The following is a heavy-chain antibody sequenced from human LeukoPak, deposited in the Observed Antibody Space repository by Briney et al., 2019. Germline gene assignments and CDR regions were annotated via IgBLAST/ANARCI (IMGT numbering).Heavy chain of an antibody. V-gene: IGHV1-69*01. D-gene: IGHD2-2*01. J-gene: IGHJ6*04. CDR3: ARNAVPDRPFSGMDV. Sequence: SVKVSCKASGGTFSSYAISWVRQAPGQGLEWMGGIIPIFGTANYAQKFQGRVTITADESTSTAYMEPSSLRSEDTAVYYCARNAVPDRPFSGMDVWGKGTTVTVSS. CDR2: IIPIFGTA. CDR1: GGTFSSYA.